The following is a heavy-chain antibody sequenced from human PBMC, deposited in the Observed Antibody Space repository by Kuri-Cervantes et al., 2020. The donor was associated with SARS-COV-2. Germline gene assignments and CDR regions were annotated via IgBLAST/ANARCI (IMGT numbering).Heavy chain of an antibody. CDR2: IFYSGNT. D-gene: IGHD2-8*01. Sequence: GSLRLSCTVSGGSISSYYWSWIRQPPGKGLEWIGSIFYSGNTYYSPPLKSRVTISVDTSKNQFSLKLSSVTAEDTAVYYCARGAIVLRTVFMDVWGQGTTVTVSS. CDR3: ARGAIVLRTVFMDV. CDR1: GGSISSYY. V-gene: IGHV4-59*01. J-gene: IGHJ6*02.